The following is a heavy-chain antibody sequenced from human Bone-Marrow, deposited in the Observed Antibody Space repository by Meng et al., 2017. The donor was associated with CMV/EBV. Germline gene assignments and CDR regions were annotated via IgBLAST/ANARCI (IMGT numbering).Heavy chain of an antibody. J-gene: IGHJ4*02. CDR2: TSGSGGST. V-gene: IGHV3-23*01. CDR3: ANLDCDFWSGFPFDY. D-gene: IGHD3-3*01. Sequence: GGSLRLSCAASGFTFSSYAMSWVRQAPGKGLEWVSVTSGSGGSTYYADFVKGRFTISRDNSKDTLYLQINNLRTEDTAVYYCANLDCDFWSGFPFDYWGQRKLVSVAS. CDR1: GFTFSSYA.